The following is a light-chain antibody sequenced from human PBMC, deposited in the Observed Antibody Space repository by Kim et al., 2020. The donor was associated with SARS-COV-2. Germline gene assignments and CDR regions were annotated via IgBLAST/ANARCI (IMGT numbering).Light chain of an antibody. CDR1: SLRSYY. CDR2: GKN. Sequence: SSELTQDPAVSVAFGQTVRITCQGDSLRSYYASWYQQNPGQAPVLVIYGKNHRPSGIPDRFSGSTSGNTASLTITGAQAEVEADYYCNSRDSSGNHLVFGGGTQLTVL. V-gene: IGLV3-19*01. CDR3: NSRDSSGNHLV. J-gene: IGLJ2*01.